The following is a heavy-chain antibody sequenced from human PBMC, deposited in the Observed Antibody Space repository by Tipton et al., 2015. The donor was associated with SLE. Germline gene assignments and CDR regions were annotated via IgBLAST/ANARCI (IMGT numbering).Heavy chain of an antibody. Sequence: QLVQSGAEVKKPGESLKIFCKASGYSLTTFRIAWVRQMPGKGLEWMWIIYPGDYPGDSNTIYSPSFQGQVTISADKSISTAYLQWSSLEASDTAMYYCASSPDSSFDYWGQGTLVTVSS. CDR3: ASSPDSSFDY. J-gene: IGHJ4*02. V-gene: IGHV5-51*03. CDR2: IYPGDYPGDSNT. D-gene: IGHD2-21*01. CDR1: GYSLTTFR.